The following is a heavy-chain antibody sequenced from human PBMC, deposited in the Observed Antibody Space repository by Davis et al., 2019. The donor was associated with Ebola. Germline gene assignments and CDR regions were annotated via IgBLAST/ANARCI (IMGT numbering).Heavy chain of an antibody. J-gene: IGHJ6*02. V-gene: IGHV3-48*02. Sequence: GESLKISCAASGFTFSSYSMNWVRQAPGKGLEWVSYISSSSSTIYYADSVKGRFTISRDNAKNSLYLQMNSLRDEDTAVYYCARSAYSNWFPYYYYGMDVWGQGTTVTVSS. D-gene: IGHD4-11*01. CDR1: GFTFSSYS. CDR2: ISSSSSTI. CDR3: ARSAYSNWFPYYYYGMDV.